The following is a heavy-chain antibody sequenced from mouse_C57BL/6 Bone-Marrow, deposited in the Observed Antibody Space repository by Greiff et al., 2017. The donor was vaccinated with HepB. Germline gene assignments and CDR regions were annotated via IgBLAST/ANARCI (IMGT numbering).Heavy chain of an antibody. V-gene: IGHV1-52*01. D-gene: IGHD1-1*01. J-gene: IGHJ3*01. Sequence: QVQLQQPGAELVRPGSSVKLSCKASGYTFTSYWMHWVKPRPIQGLEGIGNIDPSDSETHYNQKFKDKATLTVDKSSSTAYMQLSSLTSEDSAVYYCARGLYGSSFAYWGQGTLVTVSA. CDR2: IDPSDSET. CDR1: GYTFTSYW. CDR3: ARGLYGSSFAY.